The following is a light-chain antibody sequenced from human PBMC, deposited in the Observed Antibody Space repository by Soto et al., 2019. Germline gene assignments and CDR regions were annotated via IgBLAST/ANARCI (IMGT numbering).Light chain of an antibody. V-gene: IGKV1-5*01. CDR3: QQYTSYSWT. Sequence: DIQMTQSPSPLSASVGDRVTITCRASPSSNSWLAWYQQKPGKAPQILIYDASTLKSGVPARFSASGSGTEFTLIISSLQPDDFAAYYCQQYTSYSWTFGQGTKVDIK. CDR1: PSSNSW. J-gene: IGKJ1*01. CDR2: DAS.